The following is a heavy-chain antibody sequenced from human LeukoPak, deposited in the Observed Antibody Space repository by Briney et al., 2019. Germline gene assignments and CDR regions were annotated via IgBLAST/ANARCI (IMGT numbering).Heavy chain of an antibody. CDR3: ARDKRADEGSKFDY. CDR1: GFTFSSYW. CDR2: INHNGNVN. J-gene: IGHJ4*02. D-gene: IGHD1-26*01. Sequence: GGSLRLSCAASGFTFSSYWMNWARQAPGKGLEWVASINHNGNVNYYVDSVKGRFTISRDNAKNSLYLQMNSLRAEDTAVYYCARDKRADEGSKFDYWGQGTLVTVSS. V-gene: IGHV3-7*03.